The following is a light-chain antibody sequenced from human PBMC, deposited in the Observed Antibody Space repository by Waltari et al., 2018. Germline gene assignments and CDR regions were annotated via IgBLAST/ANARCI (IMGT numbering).Light chain of an antibody. CDR1: SSDIGTYNY. Sequence: QSALTQPASVSGSPGQSITMSCTGTSSDIGTYNYVSWYQQHTVKAPKLMIYDVSNRPSGVSNRFSGSKSGITASLTISGLRAEDEADYYCSSYSDSSTLVVFGGGTKLTVL. CDR2: DVS. J-gene: IGLJ3*02. V-gene: IGLV2-14*03. CDR3: SSYSDSSTLVV.